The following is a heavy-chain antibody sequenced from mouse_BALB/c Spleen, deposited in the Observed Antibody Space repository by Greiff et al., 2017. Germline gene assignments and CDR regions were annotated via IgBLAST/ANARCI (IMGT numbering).Heavy chain of an antibody. V-gene: IGHV6-6*02. J-gene: IGHJ4*01. D-gene: IGHD2-14*01. Sequence: EVKLEESGGGLVQPGGSMKLSCVASGFTFSNYWMNWVRQSPEKGLEWVAEIRLKSNNYATHYAESVKGRFTISRDDSKSSVYLQMNNLRAEDTGIYYCTRDYRYDEYYYAMDYWGQGTSVTVSS. CDR3: TRDYRYDEYYYAMDY. CDR1: GFTFSNYW. CDR2: IRLKSNNYAT.